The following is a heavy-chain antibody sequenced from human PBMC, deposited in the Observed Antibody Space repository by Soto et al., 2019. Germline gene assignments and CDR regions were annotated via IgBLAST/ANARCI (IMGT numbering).Heavy chain of an antibody. D-gene: IGHD6-19*01. CDR2: IYYSGST. CDR1: GGSISSGGYY. J-gene: IGHJ5*02. V-gene: IGHV4-31*03. CDR3: ARSLSVAGNFWFDP. Sequence: SETLSLTCTVSGGSISSGGYYWSWIRQHPGKGLEWIGYIYYSGSTYYNPSLKSRVTISVDTSKNQFSLKLSSVTAADTAVYYCARSLSVAGNFWFDPWGQGTLVTVS.